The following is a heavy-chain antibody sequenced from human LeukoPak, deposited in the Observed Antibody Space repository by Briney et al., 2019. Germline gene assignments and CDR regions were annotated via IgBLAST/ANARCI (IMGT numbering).Heavy chain of an antibody. J-gene: IGHJ2*01. CDR3: ARRWYSGSWYDWYFDL. Sequence: SETLSLTCVVYGGSFSGYYWSWIRQPPGKGLEWIGEINHSGSTNYNPSLKSRVTISVDTSKNQFSLKLSSVTAADTAVYYCARRWYSGSWYDWYFDLWGRGTLVTVSS. V-gene: IGHV4-34*01. CDR2: INHSGST. D-gene: IGHD6-13*01. CDR1: GGSFSGYY.